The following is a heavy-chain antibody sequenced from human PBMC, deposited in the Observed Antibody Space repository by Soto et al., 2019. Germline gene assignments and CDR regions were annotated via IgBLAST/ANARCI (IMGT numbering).Heavy chain of an antibody. CDR3: SHIVVAGLGYYFDY. Sequence: QITLKESGPTLVKPKQTLTLTCTFSGFSLSSTRIAVGWIRQPPGKALEWLALIYWDDDKRYSPFMKSRLTITKDADHNQVVLTMSNMDPVDTARYYCSHIVVAGLGYYFDYWGQGTLFTVSS. CDR1: GFSLSSTRIA. D-gene: IGHD6-19*01. CDR2: IYWDDDK. V-gene: IGHV2-5*02. J-gene: IGHJ4*02.